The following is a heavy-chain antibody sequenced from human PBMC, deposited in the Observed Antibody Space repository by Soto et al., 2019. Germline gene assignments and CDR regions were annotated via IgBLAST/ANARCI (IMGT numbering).Heavy chain of an antibody. CDR2: INQDGSER. V-gene: IGHV3-7*03. J-gene: IGHJ4*02. Sequence: ESGGGLVQPGGSLRLSCAGSGLTFRNAWLSWVRQAPGKGLEWVANINQDGSERYYVDSVRGRFTISRDNVENSLYLQLNSLRPEDTAVYYCAVYGYGVSAAAYWGQGTLVTVSS. D-gene: IGHD4-17*01. CDR3: AVYGYGVSAAAY. CDR1: GLTFRNAW.